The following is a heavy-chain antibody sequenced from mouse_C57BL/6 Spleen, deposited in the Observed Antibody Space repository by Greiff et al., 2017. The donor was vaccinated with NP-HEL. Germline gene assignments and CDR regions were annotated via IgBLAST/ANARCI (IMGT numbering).Heavy chain of an antibody. CDR1: GFTFSDYG. CDR2: ISSGSSTI. CDR3: AREFMTTVVDPYYAMDY. J-gene: IGHJ4*01. Sequence: EVQGVESGGGLVKPGGSLKLSCAASGFTFSDYGMHWVRQAPEKGLEWVAYISSGSSTIYYADTVKGRFTISRDNATNTLFLQMTRLRSEDTAMYYCAREFMTTVVDPYYAMDYWGQGTSVTVSS. V-gene: IGHV5-17*01. D-gene: IGHD1-1*01.